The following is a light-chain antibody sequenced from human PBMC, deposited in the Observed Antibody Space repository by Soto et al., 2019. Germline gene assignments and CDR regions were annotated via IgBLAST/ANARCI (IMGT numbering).Light chain of an antibody. J-gene: IGKJ2*01. CDR2: GAS. Sequence: EIVMTQSPATLSVSPGERATLSCRASQSVSSNLAWYQQKPGQAPRLLIYGASTRATGIPARFSGSGSGTDFTLTISSLQSEDFAVYYCQQYNSWPPHTFGQGTKLEIK. CDR3: QQYNSWPPHT. V-gene: IGKV3-15*01. CDR1: QSVSSN.